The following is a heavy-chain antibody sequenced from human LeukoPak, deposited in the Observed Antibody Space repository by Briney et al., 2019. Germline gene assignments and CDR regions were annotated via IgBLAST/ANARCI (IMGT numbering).Heavy chain of an antibody. V-gene: IGHV3-74*01. Sequence: GGSLRLSCAASGFTFKTYWMHWVRQAPGKGLVWVSHITSDVSSTTYADSVRGRFTISRDNAKNTLYLKMNSLRAEDTAVYYCARDLKGPVNDVFDMWGQGTMVTVSS. CDR3: ARDLKGPVNDVFDM. D-gene: IGHD4-23*01. CDR2: ITSDVSST. CDR1: GFTFKTYW. J-gene: IGHJ3*02.